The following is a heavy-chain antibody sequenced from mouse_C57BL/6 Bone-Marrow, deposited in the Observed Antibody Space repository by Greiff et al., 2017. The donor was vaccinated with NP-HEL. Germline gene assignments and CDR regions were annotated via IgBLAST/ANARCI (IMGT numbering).Heavy chain of an antibody. CDR3: TREGYWRGWYFDV. CDR1: GFTFSSYA. V-gene: IGHV5-9-1*02. J-gene: IGHJ1*03. D-gene: IGHD2-3*01. Sequence: EVKLVESGEGLVKPGGSLKLSCAASGFTFSSYAMSWVRQTPEKRLEWVAYISSGGDYIYYAYTVKGRFTISRDNARDTLYLQMSSLKSEDTAMYYCTREGYWRGWYFDVWGTGTTVTVSS. CDR2: ISSGGDYI.